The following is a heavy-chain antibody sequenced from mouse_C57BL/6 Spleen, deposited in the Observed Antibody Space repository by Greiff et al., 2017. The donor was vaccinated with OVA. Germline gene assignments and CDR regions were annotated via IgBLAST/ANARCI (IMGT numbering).Heavy chain of an antibody. Sequence: EVQLQESGPGLVKPSQSLSLTCSVTGYSITSGYYWNWIRQFPGNKLEWMGYISYDGSNNYNPSLKNRISITRDTSKNQFFLKLNSVTTEDTATYYCARDYYYGSSYYFDYWGQGTTLTVSS. CDR3: ARDYYYGSSYYFDY. V-gene: IGHV3-6*01. D-gene: IGHD1-1*01. CDR2: ISYDGSN. CDR1: GYSITSGYY. J-gene: IGHJ2*01.